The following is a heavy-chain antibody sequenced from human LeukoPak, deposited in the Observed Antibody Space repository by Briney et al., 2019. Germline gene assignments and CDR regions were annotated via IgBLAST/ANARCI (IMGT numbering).Heavy chain of an antibody. CDR3: ARISGKRFLDY. CDR1: GGSISSGGYS. CDR2: IYHSGST. V-gene: IGHV4-30-2*01. J-gene: IGHJ4*02. Sequence: SETLSLTCAVSGGSISSGGYSWSWIRQPPGKGLEWIGYIYHSGSTYYNPSLKSRVTISVDRSKNQFSPKPSSVTAADTAVYYCARISGKRFLDYWGQGTLVTVSS. D-gene: IGHD5-12*01.